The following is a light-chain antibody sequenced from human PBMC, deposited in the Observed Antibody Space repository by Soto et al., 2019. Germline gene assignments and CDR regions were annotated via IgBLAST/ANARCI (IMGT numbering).Light chain of an antibody. V-gene: IGKV3D-15*02. CDR3: HQYDNSPWT. CDR2: GAS. Sequence: ELVMTQSPATLSVSPGERARLSCRASQSVGSDLAWYQQKLGQAPRLLIYGASSRATGIPDRFSGSGSGTDFTLTISRLDPEDFAVYYCHQYDNSPWTFGQGTKV. CDR1: QSVGSD. J-gene: IGKJ1*01.